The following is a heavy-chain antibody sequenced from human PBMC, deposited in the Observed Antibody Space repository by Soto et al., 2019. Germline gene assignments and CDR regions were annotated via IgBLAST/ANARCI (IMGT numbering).Heavy chain of an antibody. Sequence: PGGSLRLSCAASGFTFANAWINWVRQAPGKGLEWVSAISGSGGSTYYADSVKGRFTISRDNSKNTLYLQMNSLRAKDTAVYYCAKHGLVPYYFSYWSQGSLVTVSS. CDR1: GFTFANAW. CDR3: AKHGLVPYYFSY. D-gene: IGHD6-19*01. CDR2: ISGSGGST. V-gene: IGHV3-23*01. J-gene: IGHJ4*02.